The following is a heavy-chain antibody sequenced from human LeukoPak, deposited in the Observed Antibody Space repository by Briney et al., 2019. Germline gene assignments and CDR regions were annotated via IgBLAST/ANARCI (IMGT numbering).Heavy chain of an antibody. CDR2: ISGSGGNT. CDR1: GFSFSGYG. CDR3: AKEHYYDSSGPLPLGY. Sequence: PGGSLRLSCAASGFSFSGYGINWVRQAPGKGLEWVSGISGSGGNTYYADSVKGRFTISRDKSKNTLYLQMNSLRAEDTAVYYCAKEHYYDSSGPLPLGYWGQGTLVTVSS. D-gene: IGHD3-22*01. V-gene: IGHV3-23*01. J-gene: IGHJ4*02.